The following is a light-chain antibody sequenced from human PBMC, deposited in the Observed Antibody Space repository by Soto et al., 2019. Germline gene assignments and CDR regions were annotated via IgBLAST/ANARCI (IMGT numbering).Light chain of an antibody. V-gene: IGLV2-14*01. Sequence: ALAQPASVSGSPGQSITISCTGTSSDVGGYNYVSWYQQHPGKAPKLMIYEVSNRPSGVSNRFSGSKSGNTASLTISGLQAEDEADYYCSSYTSSSTLVFGTGTKVTV. CDR2: EVS. CDR1: SSDVGGYNY. CDR3: SSYTSSSTLV. J-gene: IGLJ1*01.